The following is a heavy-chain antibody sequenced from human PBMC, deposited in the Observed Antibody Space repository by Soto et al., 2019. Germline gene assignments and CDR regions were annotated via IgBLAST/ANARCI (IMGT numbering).Heavy chain of an antibody. Sequence: QVRLQESGPGLVKPSETLSLTCTVSGDSISNYYWTWIRQPPGKGLEWIGYIYYSGSTNYNSSLKSRVNMSVDTSKNQFSLNLSSVTAADTAVYYCARQLVIWGQGTLVTVSS. CDR1: GDSISNYY. J-gene: IGHJ4*02. CDR3: ARQLVI. CDR2: IYYSGST. V-gene: IGHV4-59*08.